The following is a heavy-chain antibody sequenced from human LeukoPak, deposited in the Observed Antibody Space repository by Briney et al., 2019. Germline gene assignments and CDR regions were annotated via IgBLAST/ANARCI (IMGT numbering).Heavy chain of an antibody. CDR2: IYISGST. CDR1: GDSIRGYY. D-gene: IGHD4-17*01. Sequence: SETLSLTCTVSGDSIRGYYWSWIRQPAGKGLEWIGRIYISGSTDYNPSLKSRVSLPVDTSKNQFSLEMTSVTAADTAVYYCARGEADYGDLIDYWGQGTLVTVSS. J-gene: IGHJ4*02. CDR3: ARGEADYGDLIDY. V-gene: IGHV4-4*07.